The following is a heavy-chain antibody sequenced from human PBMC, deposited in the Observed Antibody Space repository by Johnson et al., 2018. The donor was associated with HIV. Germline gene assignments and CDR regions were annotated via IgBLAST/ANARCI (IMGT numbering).Heavy chain of an antibody. Sequence: MMLVESGGGLVKPGGSLRLSCAASEFTLSNAWMSWVRQVPGKGLEWVGRIRSKANSYATAYAASVKGRFTISRDNANSSLYLQMDSLRPEDTAFYFCARDQLGRKIEFSFYAVDMWGQGTLVTVSS. J-gene: IGHJ3*02. V-gene: IGHV3-15*05. CDR1: EFTLSNAW. CDR3: ARDQLGRKIEFSFYAVDM. CDR2: IRSKANSYAT. D-gene: IGHD2-15*01.